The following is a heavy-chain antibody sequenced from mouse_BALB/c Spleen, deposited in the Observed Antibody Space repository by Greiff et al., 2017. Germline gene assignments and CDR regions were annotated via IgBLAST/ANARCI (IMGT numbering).Heavy chain of an antibody. CDR1: GFTFSSYG. V-gene: IGHV5-6*01. CDR2: ISSGGSYT. Sequence: EVKLMESGGDLVKPGGSLKLSCAASGFTFSSYGMSWVRQTPDKRLEWVATISSGGSYTYYPDSVKGRFTISRDNAKNTLYLQMSSLKSEDTAMYYCARQTPTTVVARWYFDVWGAGTTVTVSS. D-gene: IGHD1-1*01. CDR3: ARQTPTTVVARWYFDV. J-gene: IGHJ1*01.